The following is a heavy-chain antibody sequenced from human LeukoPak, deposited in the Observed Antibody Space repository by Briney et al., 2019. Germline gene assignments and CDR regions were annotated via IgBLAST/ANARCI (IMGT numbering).Heavy chain of an antibody. D-gene: IGHD3-3*01. CDR3: ARALDFWSGYSYNWFDP. Sequence: SETPSLTCTVSGGSISSSSYYWGWIRQPPGKGLEWIGSIYYSGSTYYNPSLKSRVTISVDTSKNQFSLKLSSVTAADTAVYYCARALDFWSGYSYNWFDPWGQGTLVTVSS. J-gene: IGHJ5*02. CDR1: GGSISSSSYY. CDR2: IYYSGST. V-gene: IGHV4-39*07.